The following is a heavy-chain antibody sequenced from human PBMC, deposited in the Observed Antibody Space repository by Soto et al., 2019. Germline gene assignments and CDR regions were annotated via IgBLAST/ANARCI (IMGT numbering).Heavy chain of an antibody. J-gene: IGHJ6*02. V-gene: IGHV4-31*03. CDR3: ARDQGYGGKYYGMDV. CDR1: GGSISSGYY. D-gene: IGHD2-15*01. Sequence: QVQLQESGPGLVKPSETLSLTCTVSGGSISSGYYWNWIRQHPGKGLEWIGYIYYSGSTYYNPSLKSRLIISVDTSKNQFSLKLSSVTAADTAMYFCARDQGYGGKYYGMDVWGQGTTVTVSS. CDR2: IYYSGST.